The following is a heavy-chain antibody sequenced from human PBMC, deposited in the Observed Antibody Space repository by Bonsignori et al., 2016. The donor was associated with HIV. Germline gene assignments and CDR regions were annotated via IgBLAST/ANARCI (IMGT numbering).Heavy chain of an antibody. Sequence: TLSLTCTVSGGSISSGSYYWSWIRQPAGKGLEWIGRIYTSGSTNYNPSLKSRVTISVDTSKNQFSLKLSSVTAADTAVYYCARDLQYSSSWYGGGGEYYFDYWGQGTLVTVSS. J-gene: IGHJ4*02. D-gene: IGHD6-13*01. CDR2: IYTSGST. V-gene: IGHV4-61*02. CDR3: ARDLQYSSSWYGGGGEYYFDY. CDR1: GGSISSGSYY.